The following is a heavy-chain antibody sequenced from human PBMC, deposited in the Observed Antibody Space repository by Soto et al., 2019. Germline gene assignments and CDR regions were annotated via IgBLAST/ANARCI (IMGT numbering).Heavy chain of an antibody. Sequence: ASVKVSCKAARDTFTGYYMHCVRQAPGQGLEWMGGINPNSGVTNDAQKFQGRVTMTRDTSISTAYMELSRLRSDDTAVYYCARDRGYASRRPPPSYWGQGTLVTVSS. J-gene: IGHJ4*02. CDR3: ARDRGYASRRPPPSY. CDR1: RDTFTGYY. V-gene: IGHV1-2*02. CDR2: INPNSGVT. D-gene: IGHD5-12*01.